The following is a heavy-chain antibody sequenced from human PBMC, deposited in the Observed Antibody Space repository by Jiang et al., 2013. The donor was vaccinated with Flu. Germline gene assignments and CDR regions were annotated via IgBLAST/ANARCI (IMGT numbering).Heavy chain of an antibody. V-gene: IGHV5-10-1*03. J-gene: IGHJ4*02. CDR1: GYSFTTYY. D-gene: IGHD5-24*01. CDR3: ARLDDGYNLDY. CDR2: IYPSDSYT. Sequence: VESGAEVKKPGESLRISCKGSGYSFTTYYISWVRQMPGKGLEWMGRIYPSDSYTNYSPSFQGHVTISADKSITTAYLQWSSLKASDTAIYYCARLDDGYNLDYWGQGTLVTVSS.